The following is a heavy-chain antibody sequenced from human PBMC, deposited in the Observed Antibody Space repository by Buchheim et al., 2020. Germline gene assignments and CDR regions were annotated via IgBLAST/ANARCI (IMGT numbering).Heavy chain of an antibody. CDR2: ISGSGGST. CDR3: ALLTYYYDSSGYNWLDP. D-gene: IGHD3-22*01. J-gene: IGHJ5*02. Sequence: EVQLLESGGGLVQPGGSLRLSCAASGFTFSSYAMSWVRQAPGKGLEWVSAISGSGGSTYYADSVKGRFTISRDNSKNTLYLPMHNLRADDTAVYYCALLTYYYDSSGYNWLDPWGQGTL. CDR1: GFTFSSYA. V-gene: IGHV3-23*01.